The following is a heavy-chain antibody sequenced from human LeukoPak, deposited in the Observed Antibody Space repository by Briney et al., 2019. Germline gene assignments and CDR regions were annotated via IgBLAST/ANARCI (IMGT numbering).Heavy chain of an antibody. J-gene: IGHJ3*02. V-gene: IGHV1-18*01. D-gene: IGHD3-3*01. CDR2: ISAYNGNT. Sequence: ASVKVSCKASGYTFTSYGISWVRQAPGQGLEWMGWISAYNGNTNYAQKLQGRVTMTTDTSTSTAYMELRSLRSDDTAVYYCARGFGFLEWLSEDGAFDIWGQGTMVTVSS. CDR3: ARGFGFLEWLSEDGAFDI. CDR1: GYTFTSYG.